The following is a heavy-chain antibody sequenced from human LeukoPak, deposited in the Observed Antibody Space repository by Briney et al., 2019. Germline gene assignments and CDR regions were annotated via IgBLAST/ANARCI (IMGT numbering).Heavy chain of an antibody. CDR3: VRFLDILTGNNSL. Sequence: GGSLRLSCAASGFTFSTYWMHWVRQAPGKGLMWVSGVSSDATNTKYADSVKGRFTISRDNAENTLSLQMSSLRDDDTAVYFCVRFLDILTGNNSLWGQGTLVTVSS. D-gene: IGHD3-9*01. J-gene: IGHJ4*02. CDR2: VSSDATNT. CDR1: GFTFSTYW. V-gene: IGHV3-74*03.